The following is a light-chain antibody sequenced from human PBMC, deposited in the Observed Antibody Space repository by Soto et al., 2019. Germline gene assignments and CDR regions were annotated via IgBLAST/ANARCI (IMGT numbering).Light chain of an antibody. Sequence: EIVLTQSPGTLSVSPGERATLSCRASQSVRSNSLAWFQQKPGQAPRLLIYGASSRATGIPDRFTGSGSGADFTLTITRLEPEDFAVYFCQQYAGSPRTFGQGTEVGIK. V-gene: IGKV3-20*01. CDR2: GAS. CDR3: QQYAGSPRT. CDR1: QSVRSNS. J-gene: IGKJ1*01.